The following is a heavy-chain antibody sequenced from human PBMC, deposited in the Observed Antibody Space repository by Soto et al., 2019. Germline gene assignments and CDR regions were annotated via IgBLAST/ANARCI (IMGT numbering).Heavy chain of an antibody. D-gene: IGHD3-22*01. V-gene: IGHV4-34*01. CDR3: ARVPNYYETTGYFYFDT. J-gene: IGHJ4*02. CDR2: INHSATT. Sequence: SLTCTVSGGSISSYYWSWIRQSPGKGLEWIGEINHSATTNYNPSLKSRVAISVDTSKNQLSLKVNSVTAADTAVYYCARVPNYYETTGYFYFDTWGQGTLVTVSS. CDR1: GGSISSYY.